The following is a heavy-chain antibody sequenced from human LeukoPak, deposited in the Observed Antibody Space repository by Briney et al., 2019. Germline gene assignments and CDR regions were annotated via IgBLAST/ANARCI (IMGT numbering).Heavy chain of an antibody. V-gene: IGHV1-2*04. Sequence: ASVKVSCKASGYTFTGYYMHWVRQAPGQGLEWMGWINPNSGGTNYAQKFQGWVTMTRDTSISTAYMELSRLRSDDTAVYYCARDVGYYGSGSYYNGVTNWFDPWGQGTLVTVSS. J-gene: IGHJ5*02. CDR2: INPNSGGT. D-gene: IGHD3-10*01. CDR3: ARDVGYYGSGSYYNGVTNWFDP. CDR1: GYTFTGYY.